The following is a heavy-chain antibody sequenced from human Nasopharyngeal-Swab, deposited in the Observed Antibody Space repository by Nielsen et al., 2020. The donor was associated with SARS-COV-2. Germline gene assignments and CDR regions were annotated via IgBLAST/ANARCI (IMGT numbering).Heavy chain of an antibody. CDR2: IYSGGST. Sequence: VRQAPGKGLEWVSVIYSGGSTYYADSVKGRFTISRDNSKNTLYLQMDSLRAEDTAVYYCASFDYWGQGTLVTVSS. V-gene: IGHV3-53*01. CDR3: ASFDY. J-gene: IGHJ4*02.